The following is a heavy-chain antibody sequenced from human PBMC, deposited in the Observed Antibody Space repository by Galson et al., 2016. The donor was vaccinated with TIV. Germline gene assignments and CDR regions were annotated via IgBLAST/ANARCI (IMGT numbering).Heavy chain of an antibody. CDR2: IIPILGMT. CDR1: GGTFSSYA. CDR3: ARTDSSVHGDLRGAFDV. Sequence: SVKVSCKASGGTFSSYALSWVRQAPGQGLEWMGRIIPILGMTNYAQRFQGRVTITADRSATTAYMELNSLRSEDTAVYYCARTDSSVHGDLRGAFDVWGQGTKVIVSS. D-gene: IGHD5/OR15-5a*01. V-gene: IGHV1-69*04. J-gene: IGHJ3*01.